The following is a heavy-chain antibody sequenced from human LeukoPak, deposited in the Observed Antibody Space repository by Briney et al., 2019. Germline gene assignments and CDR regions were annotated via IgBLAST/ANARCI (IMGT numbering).Heavy chain of an antibody. Sequence: PGGSLRLSCAASGFTFSSYSMNWVRQAPGKGLEWVSSISSSSSYIYYADSVKGRFTISRDNAKNSLYLQMNSLRAEDTAVYYCARRAPRRAAAGGYCMDVWGKGTTVTVSS. D-gene: IGHD6-13*01. CDR2: ISSSSSYI. J-gene: IGHJ6*03. CDR1: GFTFSSYS. V-gene: IGHV3-21*01. CDR3: ARRAPRRAAAGGYCMDV.